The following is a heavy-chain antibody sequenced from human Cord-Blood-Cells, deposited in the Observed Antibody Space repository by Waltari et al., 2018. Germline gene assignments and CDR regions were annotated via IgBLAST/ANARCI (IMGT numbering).Heavy chain of an antibody. D-gene: IGHD1-26*01. Sequence: QVQLVQSGAEVKKPGASVKVSCKVSGYTLTEFSMHWVRQVPGKGLEWMGGFDPEDGETIYAQKFQGRVTMTEDTSTDTAYMELSSLRSEDTAVYYCATDLYSGSYYAFDIWGQGTMVTVSS. J-gene: IGHJ3*02. CDR2: FDPEDGET. CDR3: ATDLYSGSYYAFDI. V-gene: IGHV1-24*01. CDR1: GYTLTEFS.